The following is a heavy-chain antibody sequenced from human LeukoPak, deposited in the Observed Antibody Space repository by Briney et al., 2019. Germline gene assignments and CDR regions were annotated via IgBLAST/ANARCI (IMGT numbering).Heavy chain of an antibody. J-gene: IGHJ4*02. V-gene: IGHV4-34*01. D-gene: IGHD5-12*01. Sequence: SETLSLTCAVYGGSFSGYYSSWIRQPPGKGLEWIGEINHSGSTNYNPSLKSRVTISVDTSKNQFSLKLSSVTAADTAVYYCARVSLRPRGYSGYGVDYWGQGTLVTVSS. CDR3: ARVSLRPRGYSGYGVDY. CDR2: INHSGST. CDR1: GGSFSGYY.